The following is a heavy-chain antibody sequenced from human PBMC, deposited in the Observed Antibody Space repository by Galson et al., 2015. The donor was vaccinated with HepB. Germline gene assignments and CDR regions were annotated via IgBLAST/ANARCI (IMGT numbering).Heavy chain of an antibody. CDR2: IRSEVYGGTT. D-gene: IGHD3-22*01. J-gene: IGHJ4*02. CDR3: TRRGRVVVVPFDY. CDR1: GFTFGDYD. V-gene: IGHV3-49*03. Sequence: SLRLSCAASGFTFGDYDMSWFRQAPGKGLEWVGFIRSEVYGGTTEYAASVKGRFSISRDDSKSIAYLQMNSLKTEDTAVYYCTRRGRVVVVPFDYWGQGTLVTVSS.